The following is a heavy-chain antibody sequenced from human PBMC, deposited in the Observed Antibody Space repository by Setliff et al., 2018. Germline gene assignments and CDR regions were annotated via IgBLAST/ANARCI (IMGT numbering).Heavy chain of an antibody. V-gene: IGHV4-34*01. J-gene: IGHJ4*02. CDR2: LNHRGST. Sequence: PSETLSLTCAAYGGTFSDYHWTWIRQSPEKGLEWIGELNHRGSTNYNPSLKSRVTISIDTSKDQFSLKLISMTAADTAVYYCARGRNIAARLLDSWGQGTLVTVSS. CDR3: ARGRNIAARLLDS. CDR1: GGTFSDYH. D-gene: IGHD6-6*01.